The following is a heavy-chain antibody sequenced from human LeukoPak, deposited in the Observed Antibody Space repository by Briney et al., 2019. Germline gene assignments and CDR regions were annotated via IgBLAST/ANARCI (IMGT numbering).Heavy chain of an antibody. CDR1: GGSISSYY. CDR2: IYYSGST. J-gene: IGHJ4*02. CDR3: ARVGYSYGYDY. Sequence: SETLSLTCTVSGGSISSYYWSWIRQPPGKGLEWIGYIYYSGSTNYNPSLKSRVTISVDTSKNQFSLKLSSVTAADTAVYYCARVGYSYGYDYWGQGTLVTVSS. V-gene: IGHV4-59*01. D-gene: IGHD5-18*01.